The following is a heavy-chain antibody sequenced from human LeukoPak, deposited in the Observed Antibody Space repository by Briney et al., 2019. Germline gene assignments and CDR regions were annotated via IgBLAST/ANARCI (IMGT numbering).Heavy chain of an antibody. V-gene: IGHV4-39*01. J-gene: IGHJ3*02. D-gene: IGHD3-10*01. CDR2: IYYSGST. CDR1: GGSISSSSYY. Sequence: PSETLSLTCTVSGGSISSSSYYWGWIRQPPGKGLEWIGSIYYSGSTYYNPSLKSRVTISVDTSKNQFSLKLSSVTAADTAVYHCARRYYGSGGPKGDDAFDIWGQGTMVTVSS. CDR3: ARRYYGSGGPKGDDAFDI.